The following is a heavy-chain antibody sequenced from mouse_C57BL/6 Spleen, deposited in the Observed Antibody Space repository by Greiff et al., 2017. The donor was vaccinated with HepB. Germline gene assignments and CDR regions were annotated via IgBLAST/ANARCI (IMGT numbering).Heavy chain of an antibody. V-gene: IGHV1-55*01. CDR1: GYTFTSYW. J-gene: IGHJ4*01. D-gene: IGHD2-3*01. CDR3: AREWGWLTYYAMDY. CDR2: IYPGSGST. Sequence: VQLQQSGAELVKPGASVKMSCKASGYTFTSYWITWVKQRPGQGLEWIGDIYPGSGSTNYNEKFKSKATLTVDTSSSTAYMQLSSLTSEDSAVYYCAREWGWLTYYAMDYWGQGTSVTVSS.